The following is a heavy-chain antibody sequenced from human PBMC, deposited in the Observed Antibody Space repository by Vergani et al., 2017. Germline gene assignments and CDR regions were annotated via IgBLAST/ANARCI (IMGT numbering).Heavy chain of an antibody. CDR3: ARSRPYCTSGSCPAI. Sequence: QVKLQESGPGLLKPSQTLSLTCTVSGESIRSGSHYWSWIRQPAGKGPEWIRHIHTGGSTDLNPSFKSRVSISVDTSKSQFSLKLNSATVADTAVYYCARSRPYCTSGSCPAIWGQGTLVTVSS. CDR2: IHTGGST. V-gene: IGHV4-61*02. D-gene: IGHD2-15*01. J-gene: IGHJ4*02. CDR1: GESIRSGSHY.